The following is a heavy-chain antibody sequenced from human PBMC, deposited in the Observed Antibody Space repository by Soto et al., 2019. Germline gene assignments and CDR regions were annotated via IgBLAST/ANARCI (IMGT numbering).Heavy chain of an antibody. CDR2: VNHSGNT. CDR3: ARAPRGYLGWGAHSPPYWYFDL. D-gene: IGHD3-16*01. CDR1: GGSLSGFF. Sequence: PSETLSLTCTVYGGSLSGFFWSWIRQSPGRGLEWIGEVNHSGNTNFNPSLESRITISVDTSKDQFSLNLTSVTAADTAFYYCARAPRGYLGWGAHSPPYWYFDLWGRGPLVTVSS. J-gene: IGHJ2*01. V-gene: IGHV4-34*01.